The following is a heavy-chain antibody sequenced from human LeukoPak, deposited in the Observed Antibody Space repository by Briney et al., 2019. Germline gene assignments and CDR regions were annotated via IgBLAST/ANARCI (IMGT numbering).Heavy chain of an antibody. J-gene: IGHJ4*02. D-gene: IGHD5-18*01. CDR3: ARLRYSNIGYSSPIDY. V-gene: IGHV4-59*08. Sequence: SETLSLTCTVSSGSMNSYYWSWIRQPPGKGLEWIGYIYYSGNTNYNPSLKSRATISVDTSKNQFSLKLSSVTAADTAVYYCARLRYSNIGYSSPIDYWGQGTLVTVSS. CDR1: SGSMNSYY. CDR2: IYYSGNT.